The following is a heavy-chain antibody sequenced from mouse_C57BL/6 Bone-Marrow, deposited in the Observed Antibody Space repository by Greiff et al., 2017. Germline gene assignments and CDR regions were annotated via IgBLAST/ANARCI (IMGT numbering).Heavy chain of an antibody. V-gene: IGHV1-82*01. J-gene: IGHJ3*01. CDR1: GYAISSSW. CDR2: LYPGDGDT. Sequence: VQLQQSGPELVKPGASVKISCKASGYAISSSWMNWVKQRPGKGLEWIGRLYPGDGDTNYNGKFKGKATLTADKSSSTAYMQLSSRTSEDSAVYFCARERFGFAYWGQGTLVTVSA. CDR3: ARERFGFAY.